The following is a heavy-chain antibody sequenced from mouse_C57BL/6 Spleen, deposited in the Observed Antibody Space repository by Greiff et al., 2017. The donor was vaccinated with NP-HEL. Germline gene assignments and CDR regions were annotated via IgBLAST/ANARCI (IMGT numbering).Heavy chain of an antibody. CDR1: GFTFSNYW. D-gene: IGHD1-1*01. Sequence: EVKLVESGGGLVQPGGSMKLSCVASGFTFSNYWMNWVRQSPEKGLEWVAQIRLKSDNYATHYAESVKGRFTISRDDSKSSVYLQMNNLRAEDTGIYYCTEASPNLSAFAYWGQGTLVTVSA. CDR3: TEASPNLSAFAY. V-gene: IGHV6-3*01. J-gene: IGHJ3*01. CDR2: IRLKSDNYAT.